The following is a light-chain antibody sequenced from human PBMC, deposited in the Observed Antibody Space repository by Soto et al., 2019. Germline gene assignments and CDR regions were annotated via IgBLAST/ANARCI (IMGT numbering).Light chain of an antibody. CDR2: EVN. CDR1: SSDVGGYNF. Sequence: QSALTQPPSASGSPGQSVTISCTGTSSDVGGYNFVSWFQQNPGKAPKLIIYEVNKRPSGVPDRFSGSKSGNTASLTVSGLRAEDEADYYCNSYAGSNNFVLFGGGTKLTVL. CDR3: NSYAGSNNFVL. J-gene: IGLJ2*01. V-gene: IGLV2-8*01.